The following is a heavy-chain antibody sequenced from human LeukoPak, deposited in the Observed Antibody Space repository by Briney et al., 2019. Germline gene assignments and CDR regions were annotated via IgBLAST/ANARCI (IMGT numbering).Heavy chain of an antibody. CDR3: ARATDYGGWFDH. V-gene: IGHV4-59*01. D-gene: IGHD4-23*01. J-gene: IGHJ5*02. CDR2: IYYSGST. Sequence: PSETLSLTCTVSGGSISSYYWSWIRQPPGKGLEWIGYIYYSGSTNYNPSLKSRVTISVDTSKNQFSLRLSSVTAADTAVYYCARATDYGGWFDHWGQGTLVTVSS. CDR1: GGSISSYY.